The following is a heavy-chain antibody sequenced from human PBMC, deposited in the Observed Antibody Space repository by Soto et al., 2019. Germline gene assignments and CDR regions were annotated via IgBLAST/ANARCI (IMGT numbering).Heavy chain of an antibody. CDR3: AKRRDTSGYEFDQ. CDR2: ISWNSGSI. CDR1: GFTFSNAW. Sequence: PGGSLRLSCAASGFTFSNAWMNWVRQAPGKGLEWVSGISWNSGSIGYADSVKGRFTISRDNAKNSLYLQMNSLRAEDTALYYCAKRRDTSGYEFDQWGQGTPVTVSS. J-gene: IGHJ4*02. V-gene: IGHV3-9*01. D-gene: IGHD3-22*01.